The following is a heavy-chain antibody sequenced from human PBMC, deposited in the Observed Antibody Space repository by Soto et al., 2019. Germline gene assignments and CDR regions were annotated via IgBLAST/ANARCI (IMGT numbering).Heavy chain of an antibody. CDR1: NVSISSSY. CDR2: VYYTGTI. CDR3: ARDFAGRGPSDR. J-gene: IGHJ5*02. D-gene: IGHD1-26*01. Sequence: TLSLTCSVSNVSISSSYWNWPRPAPGKGLEWIGFVYYTGTINYKPSLKSRVTISVDTSRNEFSLRLTSVTTADTAFYFCARDFAGRGPSDRWGTGIRITSST. V-gene: IGHV4-59*01.